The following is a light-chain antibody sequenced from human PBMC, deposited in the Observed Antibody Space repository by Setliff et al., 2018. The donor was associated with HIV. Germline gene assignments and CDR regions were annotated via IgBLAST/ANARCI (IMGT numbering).Light chain of an antibody. V-gene: IGLV8-61*01. J-gene: IGLJ3*02. CDR3: VLYMGGGISV. CDR1: SGSVSTNHF. CDR2: STS. Sequence: QTVVTQEPSCSVSPGGTVTLTCGLKSGSVSTNHFPSWYQQTPGQAPRTLIYSTSTRSSGVPDRFSGSILGNKAALTITGAQADDESDYYCVLYMGGGISVFGGGTKVTV.